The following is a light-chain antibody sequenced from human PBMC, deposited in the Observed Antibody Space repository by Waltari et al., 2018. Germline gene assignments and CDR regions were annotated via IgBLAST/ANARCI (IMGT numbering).Light chain of an antibody. V-gene: IGKV4-1*01. J-gene: IGKJ1*01. CDR1: QSVLYNSNNKNY. CDR3: HQYYTTPWT. Sequence: DIVMTQSPDSLAVSLGERATINCKSSQSVLYNSNNKNYLAWYQLKPGQPPKLLIYWASTRESGVPDRFSGSGSGTDFTLTINSLQAEDVAVYYFHQYYTTPWTFGQGTKVEIK. CDR2: WAS.